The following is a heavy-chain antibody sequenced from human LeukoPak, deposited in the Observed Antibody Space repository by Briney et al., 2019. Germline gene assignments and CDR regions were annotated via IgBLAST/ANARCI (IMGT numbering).Heavy chain of an antibody. D-gene: IGHD3-22*01. J-gene: IGHJ4*02. V-gene: IGHV3-9*01. CDR2: ISWNSGSI. CDR3: AKDGIHDSSGYYYDEGYYFDY. CDR1: GFTFDDYA. Sequence: PGGSLRLSCAASGFTFDDYAMHWVRQAPGKGLEWVSGISWNSGSIGYADSVKGRFTISRDNAKNSLYLQMNSLRAEDTALYYCAKDGIHDSSGYYYDEGYYFDYWGQGTLVTVSS.